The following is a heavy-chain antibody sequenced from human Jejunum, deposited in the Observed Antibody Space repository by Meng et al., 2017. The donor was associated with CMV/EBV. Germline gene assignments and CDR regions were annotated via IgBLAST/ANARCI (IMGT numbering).Heavy chain of an antibody. CDR3: TKPDGPDF. J-gene: IGHJ4*02. CDR1: GFTFSGYA. Sequence: QVLDAGGACVPTGGSLRLSCAASGFTFSGYAMSWVRQAPGKGLQWVSTISAISDYTHYADSVKGRFTTSRDNSQNTLYLQMNSLRVEDTAIYYCTKPDGPDFWGQGTLVTVSS. V-gene: IGHV3-23*01. CDR2: ISAISDYT.